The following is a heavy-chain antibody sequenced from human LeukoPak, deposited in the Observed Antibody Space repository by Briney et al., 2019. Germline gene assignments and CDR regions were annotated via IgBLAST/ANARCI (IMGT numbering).Heavy chain of an antibody. J-gene: IGHJ5*02. CDR1: GGSISSSSYY. Sequence: SETLSLTCTVSGGSISSSSYYWGWIRQPPGTGLEWIGSIYYSGSTYYNPSLKSRVTISVDTSKNQFSLKLSSVTAADTAVYYCAREPVAGTVRWFDPWGQGTLVTVSS. CDR2: IYYSGST. D-gene: IGHD6-19*01. V-gene: IGHV4-39*07. CDR3: AREPVAGTVRWFDP.